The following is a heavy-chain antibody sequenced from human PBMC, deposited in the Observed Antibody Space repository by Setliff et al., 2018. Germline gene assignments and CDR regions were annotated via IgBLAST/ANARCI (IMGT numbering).Heavy chain of an antibody. D-gene: IGHD4-4*01. CDR2: IKSSLEGATS. CDR1: GVTFKNAW. CDR3: TTGPRDSRNYLNWFNP. V-gene: IGHV3-15*01. J-gene: IGHJ5*02. Sequence: GGSLRLSCSVSGVTFKNAWMTWVRQAPGKGPEWVGRIKSSLEGATSDYGAPAKGRFTISRDDSKNMIFLHMNNLKTEDTGFYYCTTGPRDSRNYLNWFNPWGQGTLVTVSS.